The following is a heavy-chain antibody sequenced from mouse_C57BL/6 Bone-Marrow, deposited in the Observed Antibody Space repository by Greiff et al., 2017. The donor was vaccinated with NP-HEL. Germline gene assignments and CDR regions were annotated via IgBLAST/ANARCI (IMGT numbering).Heavy chain of an antibody. Sequence: QVQLKQPGAELVKPGASVKLSCKASGYTFTSYWMQWVKQRPGQGLEWIGEIDPSDSYTNYNQKFKGKATLTVDTSSSTAYMQLSSLTSEDSAVYYCARSGNYYGSSPYYFDYWGQGTTLTVSS. J-gene: IGHJ2*01. V-gene: IGHV1-50*01. CDR1: GYTFTSYW. D-gene: IGHD1-1*01. CDR2: IDPSDSYT. CDR3: ARSGNYYGSSPYYFDY.